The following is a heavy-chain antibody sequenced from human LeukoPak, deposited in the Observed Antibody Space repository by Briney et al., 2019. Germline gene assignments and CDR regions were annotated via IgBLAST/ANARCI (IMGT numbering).Heavy chain of an antibody. D-gene: IGHD3-10*01. J-gene: IGHJ4*02. Sequence: GRSLRLACAASGFTFSSYGMHCVRHAPGKGLEWVGVIWYDGSNKYYADSVKGRFTISRDNSKNTLYLQMNSLRAEDTAVYYCARDRRRYYGSGSYWADYWGQGTLVTVSS. CDR1: GFTFSSYG. V-gene: IGHV3-33*01. CDR2: IWYDGSNK. CDR3: ARDRRRYYGSGSYWADY.